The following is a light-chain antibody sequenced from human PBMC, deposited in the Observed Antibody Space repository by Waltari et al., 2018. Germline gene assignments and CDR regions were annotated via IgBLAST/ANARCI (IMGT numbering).Light chain of an antibody. J-gene: IGKJ4*01. CDR2: DTS. Sequence: EIVLIQSPATLALSPGERATLSCRASQSVRNYLAWFQQKPGQVPRLLIYDTSNRGTGVTARFSGSGSGTDFTRTISSLESEDFAVYYCQQRSSWPLTFGGGTKVQIK. CDR1: QSVRNY. V-gene: IGKV3-11*01. CDR3: QQRSSWPLT.